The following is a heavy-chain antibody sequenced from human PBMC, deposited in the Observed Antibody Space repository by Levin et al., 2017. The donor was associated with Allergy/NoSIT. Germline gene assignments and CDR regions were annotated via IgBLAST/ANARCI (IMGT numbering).Heavy chain of an antibody. V-gene: IGHV1-69*04. Sequence: ASVKVSCKASGGTFSSYTISWVRQAPGQGLEWMGRIIPILGIANYAQKFQGRVTITADKSTSTAYMELSSLRSEDTAVYYCARDDIVVVPAAISGLRVQPGSPDPQTNYYYYYGMDVWGQGTTVTVSS. CDR2: IIPILGIA. CDR3: ARDDIVVVPAAISGLRVQPGSPDPQTNYYYYYGMDV. J-gene: IGHJ6*02. D-gene: IGHD2-2*01. CDR1: GGTFSSYT.